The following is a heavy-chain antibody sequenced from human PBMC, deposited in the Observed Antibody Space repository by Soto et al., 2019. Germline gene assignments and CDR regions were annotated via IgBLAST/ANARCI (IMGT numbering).Heavy chain of an antibody. CDR3: ARGFSVRGVIYNWFDP. CDR2: INHSGST. Sequence: QVQLQQWGAGLLKPSETLSLTCAVYGGSFSGYYWSWIRQPPGKGLEWIGEINHSGSTNYNPSLKSRVTISVDTSKNQFSLKLSSVTAADTAVYYCARGFSVRGVIYNWFDPWGQGTLGTVSS. V-gene: IGHV4-34*01. CDR1: GGSFSGYY. D-gene: IGHD3-10*01. J-gene: IGHJ5*02.